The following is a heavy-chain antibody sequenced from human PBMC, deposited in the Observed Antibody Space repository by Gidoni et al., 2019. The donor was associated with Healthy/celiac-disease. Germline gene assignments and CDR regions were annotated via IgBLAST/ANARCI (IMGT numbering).Heavy chain of an antibody. D-gene: IGHD3-3*01. Sequence: LEWIGYIYHSGSTYYNPSLKSRVTISVDRSKNQFSLKLSSVTAADTAVYYCARSPHDFWSDEVPIYFDYWGQGTLVTVSS. J-gene: IGHJ4*02. V-gene: IGHV4-30-2*01. CDR3: ARSPHDFWSDEVPIYFDY. CDR2: IYHSGST.